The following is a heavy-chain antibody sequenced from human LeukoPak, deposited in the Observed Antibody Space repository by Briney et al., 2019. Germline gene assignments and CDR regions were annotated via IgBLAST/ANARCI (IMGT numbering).Heavy chain of an antibody. Sequence: SETLSLTCTVSGGYIITSGHYWGWIRQPPGKGLEWIGSIYYTGVTSTNPFFRSRMSISVDTSKNQLSLNLTSVTAADAAVYYCARERSSSGGHSWFDPWGQGTLVTVSS. V-gene: IGHV4-39*07. D-gene: IGHD4-23*01. CDR3: ARERSSSGGHSWFDP. J-gene: IGHJ5*02. CDR1: GGYIITSGHY. CDR2: IYYTGVT.